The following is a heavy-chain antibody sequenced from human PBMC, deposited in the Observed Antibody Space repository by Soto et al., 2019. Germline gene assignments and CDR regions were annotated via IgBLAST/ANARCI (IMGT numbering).Heavy chain of an antibody. CDR1: GFTFDDYA. V-gene: IGHV3-9*01. J-gene: IGHJ3*02. CDR3: AKGKQWLVKGTFDI. CDR2: ISWNSGSI. Sequence: GGSLRLSCAASGFTFDDYAMHWVRQAPGKGLEWVSGISWNSGSIGYADSVKGRFTISRDNAKNSLYLQMNSLRAEDTALYYCAKGKQWLVKGTFDIWGQGTMVTVSS. D-gene: IGHD6-19*01.